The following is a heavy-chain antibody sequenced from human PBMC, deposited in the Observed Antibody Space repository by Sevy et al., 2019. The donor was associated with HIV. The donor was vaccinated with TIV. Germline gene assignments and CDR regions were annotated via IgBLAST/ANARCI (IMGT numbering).Heavy chain of an antibody. D-gene: IGHD2-15*01. V-gene: IGHV4-30-4*01. Sequence: SETLSLTCTVSGGSISSGDYYWSWIRQPPGKGREWIGYIYYSGSTYYNPSLKSRVTISVDTSKSQFSLKLSSVTAADTAVYYCARGRLGLPMCYWGQGTLVTVSS. CDR3: ARGRLGLPMCY. CDR1: GGSISSGDYY. J-gene: IGHJ4*02. CDR2: IYYSGST.